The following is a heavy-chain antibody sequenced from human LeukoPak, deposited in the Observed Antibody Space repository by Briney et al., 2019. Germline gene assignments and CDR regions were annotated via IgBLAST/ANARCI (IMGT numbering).Heavy chain of an antibody. CDR2: INPNSGGT. Sequence: ASVKVSCTASGYTFTDYYIHWVRQAPGQGLEWMEWINPNSGGTTYAQKFQGRVSMTRDSSISTTYMELRRLTSDDTAVFYCAREGRAAADTNWFDPWGQGTLVTVS. J-gene: IGHJ5*02. CDR1: GYTFTDYY. V-gene: IGHV1-2*02. CDR3: AREGRAAADTNWFDP. D-gene: IGHD6-13*01.